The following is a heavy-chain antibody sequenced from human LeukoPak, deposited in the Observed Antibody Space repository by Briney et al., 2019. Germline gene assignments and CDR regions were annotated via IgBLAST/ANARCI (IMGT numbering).Heavy chain of an antibody. J-gene: IGHJ4*02. CDR1: GGSISTYY. V-gene: IGHV4-59*01. CDR2: IYYSGST. CDR3: ARGYSSNWYYFDY. Sequence: SETLPLTCTVSGGSISTYYWTWIRQPPGKGLEWIGYIYYSGSTNYSPSLKSRVTISVDTSKNQFSLKVSSVTAADTAVYYCARGYSSNWYYFDYWGQGTLVTVSS. D-gene: IGHD6-13*01.